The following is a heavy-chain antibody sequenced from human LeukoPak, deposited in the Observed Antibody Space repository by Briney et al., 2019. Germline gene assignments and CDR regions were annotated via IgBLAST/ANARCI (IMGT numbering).Heavy chain of an antibody. D-gene: IGHD3-10*01. V-gene: IGHV4-39*01. CDR1: GGSISSSSYY. Sequence: SETLSLTCTVSGGSISSSSYYWGWIRQPPGKGLEWIGTIYYSGSTYYKPSLKSRVTISVDTSKNQFSLRLSSVTAADTAVYYCARNRYYYGSGNYGVPNWFDPWGQGTLVTVSS. CDR3: ARNRYYYGSGNYGVPNWFDP. CDR2: IYYSGST. J-gene: IGHJ5*02.